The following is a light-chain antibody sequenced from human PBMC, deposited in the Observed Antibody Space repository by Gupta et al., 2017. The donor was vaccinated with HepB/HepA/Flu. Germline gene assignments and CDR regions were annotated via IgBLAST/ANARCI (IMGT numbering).Light chain of an antibody. CDR1: SSDVGGYNY. CDR3: SSYTSSSTGV. CDR2: DVS. Sequence: QSALTQPASVSGSPGQSITISCTGTSSDVGGYNYVSWYQQHPGKAPKLMIYDVSNRPSGVSNRFSGSKSGNTASLTISGLQAEDEADYYRSSYTSSSTGVFGGGTKLTVL. J-gene: IGLJ2*01. V-gene: IGLV2-14*01.